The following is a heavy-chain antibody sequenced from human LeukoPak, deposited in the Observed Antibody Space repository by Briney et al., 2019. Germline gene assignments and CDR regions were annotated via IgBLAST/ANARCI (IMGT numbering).Heavy chain of an antibody. J-gene: IGHJ4*02. V-gene: IGHV3-23*01. Sequence: GGSLRLSCAASGFTFSSYGMSWVRQAPGKGLEWASAISGSGGSTYYADSVKGRFTISRDNSKNTLYLQMNSLRAEDTAVYYCAKDPRGDYADYWGQGTLVTVSS. CDR2: ISGSGGST. D-gene: IGHD4-17*01. CDR3: AKDPRGDYADY. CDR1: GFTFSSYG.